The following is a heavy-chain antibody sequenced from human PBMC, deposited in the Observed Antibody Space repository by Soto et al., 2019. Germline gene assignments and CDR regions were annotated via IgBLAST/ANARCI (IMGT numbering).Heavy chain of an antibody. V-gene: IGHV4-39*01. CDR3: ATTPPLSPPYYYYMDV. CDR2: IYYSGST. J-gene: IGHJ6*03. CDR1: GGSISSSSYY. Sequence: QLQLQESGPGLVKPSETLSLTCTVSGGSISSSSYYWGWIRQPPGKGLEWIGSIYYSGSTYYNPSLKSRVTISVDTSKNQFSLKLSSVTAADTAVYYCATTPPLSPPYYYYMDVWGKGTTVTVSS.